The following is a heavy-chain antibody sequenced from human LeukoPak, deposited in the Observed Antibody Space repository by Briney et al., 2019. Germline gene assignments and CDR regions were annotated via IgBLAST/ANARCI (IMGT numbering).Heavy chain of an antibody. Sequence: SETLSLTCTVSGGSISSYYWSWIRQPAGKGLEWIGRIYTSGSTNYNPSLKSRVTMSVDTSKNQFSLKLSSVTAADTAVYYCARANYDYVWGGYRLDYWGQGTLVTVSS. CDR2: IYTSGST. CDR1: GGSISSYY. CDR3: ARANYDYVWGGYRLDY. J-gene: IGHJ4*02. V-gene: IGHV4-4*07. D-gene: IGHD3-16*02.